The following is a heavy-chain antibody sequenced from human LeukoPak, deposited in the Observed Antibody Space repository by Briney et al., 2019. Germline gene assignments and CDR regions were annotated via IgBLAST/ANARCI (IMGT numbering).Heavy chain of an antibody. V-gene: IGHV3-23*01. CDR1: GFTFSSYA. Sequence: GGSLRLSCAASGFTFSSYAMSWVRQAPGKGLEWVGGISISSVDSYYADSVKGRFSISRDDSKNTLYLQMDRLTDEDTAVYYCAKDRELLFAHCWFDLWGQGTLVTVSS. D-gene: IGHD3-10*01. CDR2: ISISSVDS. CDR3: AKDRELLFAHCWFDL. J-gene: IGHJ5*02.